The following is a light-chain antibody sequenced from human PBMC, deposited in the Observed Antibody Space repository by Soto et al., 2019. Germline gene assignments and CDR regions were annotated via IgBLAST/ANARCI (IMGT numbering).Light chain of an antibody. CDR2: VAS. CDR1: QNVNNNY. V-gene: IGKV3-20*01. Sequence: EIVLTQSPGTLSLSPGERATLSCRASQNVNNNYLAWYQQKPGQTPRLLIYVASSGATGIPDRFSGSGSGSDFTLTISRLEPEDFAVYYCLQYATSPRTFGQGTKLDIK. J-gene: IGKJ2*01. CDR3: LQYATSPRT.